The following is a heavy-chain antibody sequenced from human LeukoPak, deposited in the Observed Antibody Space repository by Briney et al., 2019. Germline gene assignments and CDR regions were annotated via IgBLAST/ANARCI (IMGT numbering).Heavy chain of an antibody. CDR2: INPNSGGT. Sequence: ASVKVSCKASGYTFTGYCMHWVRQAPGQGLEWMGWINPNSGGTNYAQKFQGRVTMTRDTSISTAYMELSRLRSDDTAVYYCARGPWLVANWFDPWGQGTLVTVSS. J-gene: IGHJ5*02. V-gene: IGHV1-2*02. D-gene: IGHD6-19*01. CDR3: ARGPWLVANWFDP. CDR1: GYTFTGYC.